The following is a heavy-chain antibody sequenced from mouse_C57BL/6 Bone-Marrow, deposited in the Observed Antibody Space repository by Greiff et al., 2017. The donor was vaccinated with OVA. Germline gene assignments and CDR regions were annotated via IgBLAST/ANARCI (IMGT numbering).Heavy chain of an antibody. V-gene: IGHV14-3*01. CDR2: IDPANDNT. D-gene: IGHD1-1*01. CDR3: ARGNFGSSFYAMDY. CDR1: GFNIKNTY. J-gene: IGHJ4*01. Sequence: EVQLVESVAELVRPGASVKLSCTASGFNIKNTYMHWVKQRPEQGLEWIGWIDPANDNTKYAPKFQGKATMTADTSSNTAYLQLSSLSSEDTAVYCCARGNFGSSFYAMDYWGQGTSVTVSS.